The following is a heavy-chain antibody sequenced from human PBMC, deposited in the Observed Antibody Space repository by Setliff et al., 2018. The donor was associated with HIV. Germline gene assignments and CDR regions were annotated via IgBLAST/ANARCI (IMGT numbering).Heavy chain of an antibody. Sequence: NPSETLSLTCTVSGASIRNYYWSWVRQPPGKGLEWIGYIYNSGITNYNPSLESRVTISVDTSKNQFSLKVSSVTAADTAVYFCARGQDGHSVLFDIWGQGTTVTVSS. D-gene: IGHD3-10*02. CDR3: ARGQDGHSVLFDI. CDR2: IYNSGIT. CDR1: GASIRNYY. V-gene: IGHV4-59*01. J-gene: IGHJ6*02.